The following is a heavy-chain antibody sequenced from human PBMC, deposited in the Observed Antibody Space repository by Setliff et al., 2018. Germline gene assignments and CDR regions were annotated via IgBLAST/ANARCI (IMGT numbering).Heavy chain of an antibody. J-gene: IGHJ3*02. Sequence: GGSLRLSCAASGFTFNNFAMHWVRQAPGKGLEWVAVIWYDGSNKYYADSVKGRFTISRDNSKNTLYLQMNSLKASDTAMYYCARQAIFGSDAFDIWGQGTMVTVSS. V-gene: IGHV3-33*01. CDR3: ARQAIFGSDAFDI. CDR2: IWYDGSNK. D-gene: IGHD3-3*01. CDR1: GFTFNNFA.